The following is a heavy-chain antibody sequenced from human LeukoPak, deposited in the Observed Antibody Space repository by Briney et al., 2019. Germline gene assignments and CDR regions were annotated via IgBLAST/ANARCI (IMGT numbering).Heavy chain of an antibody. V-gene: IGHV1-69*13. CDR3: AGGNYYDSSGYYYFMNFDY. Sequence: GASVKVSCKASGGTFTSYAISWVRQAPGQGLEWMGGNIPIFGTANYAQKFQGRVTITADESTSTAYMELSSLRSEDTAVYYCAGGNYYDSSGYYYFMNFDYWGQGTLVTVSS. D-gene: IGHD3-22*01. CDR1: GGTFTSYA. CDR2: NIPIFGTA. J-gene: IGHJ4*02.